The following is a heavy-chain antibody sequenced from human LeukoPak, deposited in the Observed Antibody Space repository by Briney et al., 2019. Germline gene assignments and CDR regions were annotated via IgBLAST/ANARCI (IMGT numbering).Heavy chain of an antibody. V-gene: IGHV3-74*01. J-gene: IGHJ4*02. CDR1: GFTFSRYW. Sequence: GGSLRLSCAASGFTFSRYWMHWVRQSPGKGLVWVSRINSDGSTTTYADSVRGRFTISRDNAKNTLYLQMNSLRAEDTAVYFCTRGKSLQAAAGTDNFDYWGQGTLVTVSS. CDR3: TRGKSLQAAAGTDNFDY. CDR2: INSDGSTT. D-gene: IGHD6-13*01.